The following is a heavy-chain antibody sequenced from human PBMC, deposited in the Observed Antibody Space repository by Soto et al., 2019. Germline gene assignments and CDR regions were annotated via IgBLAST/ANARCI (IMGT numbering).Heavy chain of an antibody. J-gene: IGHJ3*02. V-gene: IGHV3-21*04. D-gene: IGHD3-16*01. CDR3: AKGTYVNDAFEI. Sequence: GGSLRLSCAASGFTFISYTMNWFRQAPGKGLEWVSSITSSGDYIYYGDSVKGRFSISRDNANNSLYLQMNSLRAEDTAMYYCAKGTYVNDAFEIWGQGTMVTVSS. CDR2: ITSSGDYI. CDR1: GFTFISYT.